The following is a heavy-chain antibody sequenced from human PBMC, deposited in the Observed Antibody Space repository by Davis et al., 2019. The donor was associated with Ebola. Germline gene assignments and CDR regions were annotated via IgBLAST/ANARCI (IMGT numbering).Heavy chain of an antibody. CDR1: GGSFSGYY. J-gene: IGHJ6*04. CDR2: INHSGST. D-gene: IGHD2-2*01. V-gene: IGHV4-34*01. CDR3: ARGPLYCSSTSCYLYYYYGMDV. Sequence: SETLSLTCAVYGGSFSGYYWSWIRQPPGKGLEWIGEINHSGSTNYNPSLKSRVTISVDTSKNQFSLKLSSVTAADTAVYYCARGPLYCSSTSCYLYYYYGMDVWGKGTTVTVSS.